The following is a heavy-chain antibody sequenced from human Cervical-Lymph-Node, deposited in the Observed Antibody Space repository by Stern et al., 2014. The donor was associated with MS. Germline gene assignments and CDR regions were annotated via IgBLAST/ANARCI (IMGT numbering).Heavy chain of an antibody. J-gene: IGHJ4*02. Sequence: EDQLVESGGGLVKPGGSLRLSCAASGFTFSSYSMNWVRQAAGKGLEWVSSISSSSSSIYYADSVKGRFTISRDNAKNSLYLQMNSLRAEDTAVYYCARGTPRIAVAGTIDYWGQGTQVTVSS. D-gene: IGHD6-19*01. V-gene: IGHV3-21*01. CDR1: GFTFSSYS. CDR3: ARGTPRIAVAGTIDY. CDR2: ISSSSSSI.